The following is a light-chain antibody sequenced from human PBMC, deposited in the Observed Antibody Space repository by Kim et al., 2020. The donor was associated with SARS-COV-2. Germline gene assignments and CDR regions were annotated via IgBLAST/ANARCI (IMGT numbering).Light chain of an antibody. Sequence: SASVGNRVPITCRASQGISEHLVWFQQKPGKVPQRLIYAASSLQSGVPSRFSGSGSGTEFTLTISSLQPEDFATYYCLQHNSYPLTFGGGTKLEI. CDR3: LQHNSYPLT. CDR2: AAS. V-gene: IGKV1-17*03. J-gene: IGKJ4*01. CDR1: QGISEH.